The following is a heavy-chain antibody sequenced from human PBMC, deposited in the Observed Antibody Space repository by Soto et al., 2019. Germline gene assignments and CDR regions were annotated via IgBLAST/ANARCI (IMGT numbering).Heavy chain of an antibody. Sequence: QVQLQQWGAGLLKPSETLSLTCAVYGGSFSGYYWSWIRQPPGKGLEWIGEINHSGSTNHNPSLKRRVTISVDTSKNQFSLKVNSVTAADTAVYYCARGRSQEAARRYYYGMDVWGQGTTVTVSS. CDR1: GGSFSGYY. CDR2: INHSGST. V-gene: IGHV4-34*01. J-gene: IGHJ6*02. CDR3: ARGRSQEAARRYYYGMDV. D-gene: IGHD6-6*01.